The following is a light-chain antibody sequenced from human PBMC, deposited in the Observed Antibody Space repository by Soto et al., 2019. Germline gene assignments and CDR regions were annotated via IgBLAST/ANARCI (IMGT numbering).Light chain of an antibody. V-gene: IGKV3-11*01. CDR3: QQYDDWLRLT. J-gene: IGKJ4*01. CDR1: QSVSSY. CDR2: DAS. Sequence: EIVLTQSPATLSLSPWERATLSCRASQSVSSYLAWYQQKPGQAPRLLIYDASNRATGIPARFSGSGSGTDFTLTISSLEPEDFAVYFCQQYDDWLRLTFGGGTKVDIK.